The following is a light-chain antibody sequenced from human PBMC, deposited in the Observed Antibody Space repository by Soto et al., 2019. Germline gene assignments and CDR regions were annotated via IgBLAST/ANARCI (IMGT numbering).Light chain of an antibody. J-gene: IGKJ1*01. Sequence: DIQMTQSPSTLSGSVGDRVTITCRASQTVTSYLNWYQQKPGKAPKLLIYAASTLQSGVPSRFSGSGSGTEFTLTIISLQPEDFATYYCQQSYRFPKTFGRGTKVDIK. V-gene: IGKV1-39*01. CDR2: AAS. CDR3: QQSYRFPKT. CDR1: QTVTSY.